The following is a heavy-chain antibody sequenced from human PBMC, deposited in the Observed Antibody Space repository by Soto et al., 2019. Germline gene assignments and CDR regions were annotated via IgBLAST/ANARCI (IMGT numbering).Heavy chain of an antibody. D-gene: IGHD4-17*01. CDR3: ARGVTTDYYYGMDV. V-gene: IGHV1-8*01. J-gene: IGHJ6*02. Sequence: GASVKVSCKASGYTFTSYDINWVRQATGQGLEWMGWMNPNSGNTGYAQKFQGRVTMTRNTSISTAYMELSRLRSEDTAVYYCARGVTTDYYYGMDVWGQGTTVTVSS. CDR2: MNPNSGNT. CDR1: GYTFTSYD.